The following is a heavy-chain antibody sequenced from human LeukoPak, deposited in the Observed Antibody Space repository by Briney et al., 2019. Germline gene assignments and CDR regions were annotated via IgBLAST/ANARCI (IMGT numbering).Heavy chain of an antibody. V-gene: IGHV4-34*01. CDR1: GGSFSGYY. CDR2: INHSGST. J-gene: IGHJ3*02. CDR3: ARGGGGHYDSSGYYHQYDAFDI. Sequence: SETLSLTCAVYGGSFSGYYWSWIRQPPGKGLEWIGEINHSGSTNYNPSLKSRVTISVDTSKNQFSLKLSSVTAADTAVYYCARGGGGHYDSSGYYHQYDAFDIWGQGTMVTVSS. D-gene: IGHD3-22*01.